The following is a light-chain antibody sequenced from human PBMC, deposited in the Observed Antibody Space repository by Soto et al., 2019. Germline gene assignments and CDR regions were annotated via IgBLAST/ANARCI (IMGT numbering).Light chain of an antibody. CDR2: DVS. J-gene: IGKJ5*01. CDR3: QQRSNWPRT. CDR1: QNISNY. Sequence: IVLTQSPATLSLSPGKRSSLSCRASQNISNYLIWYQQKPGQXPRXXIYDVSNRATGIPARFSVTVSGTDGTLNLGSLEPEDGSVYDGQQRSNWPRTFGQGTRLEIK. V-gene: IGKV3-11*01.